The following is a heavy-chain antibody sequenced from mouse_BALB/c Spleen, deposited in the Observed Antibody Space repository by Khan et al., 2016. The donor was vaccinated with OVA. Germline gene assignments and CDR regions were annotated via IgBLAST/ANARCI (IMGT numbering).Heavy chain of an antibody. Sequence: VQLQQSGPELMKPGASVKISCKASGYSFTTYYMHWVKQSHGKSLEWIGYIDPFNGGNDYNQKFKGKATSTVAKSYSTAYMHHSSLTSEDAAVYSCARGTFDYWGQGTLVTVSA. CDR3: ARGTFDY. CDR1: GYSFTTYY. J-gene: IGHJ3*01. V-gene: IGHV1-34*01. CDR2: IDPFNGGN. D-gene: IGHD3-3*01.